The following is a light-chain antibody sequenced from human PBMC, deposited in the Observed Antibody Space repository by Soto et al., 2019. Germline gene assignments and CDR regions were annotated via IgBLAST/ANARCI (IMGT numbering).Light chain of an antibody. Sequence: EIVMTQSPGTLFVSPGERATLSCRASQSVSINLAWYQQKPGQAPRLLIYRASTRATGIPARFSGSGSGTEFTLTISSLQSEDVELYYCQQYNNSPQTFGQGTKVDIK. CDR2: RAS. CDR1: QSVSIN. J-gene: IGKJ1*01. V-gene: IGKV3-15*01. CDR3: QQYNNSPQT.